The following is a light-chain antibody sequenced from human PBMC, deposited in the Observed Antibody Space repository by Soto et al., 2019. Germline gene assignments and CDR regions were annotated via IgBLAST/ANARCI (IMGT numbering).Light chain of an antibody. J-gene: IGKJ1*01. CDR3: QQYNNWRRT. CDR1: QSVSSY. CDR2: GAS. Sequence: EIMMTHSPATLSVSPGERGTLSCRASQSVSSYLAWYHQKPGQAPRLLIYGASTRATGIPARFSGSGSGTEFTLTISSLQSEDFAVYYCQQYNNWRRTFGQGTKVDIK. V-gene: IGKV3-15*01.